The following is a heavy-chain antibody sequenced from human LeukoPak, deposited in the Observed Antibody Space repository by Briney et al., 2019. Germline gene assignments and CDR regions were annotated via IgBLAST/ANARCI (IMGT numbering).Heavy chain of an antibody. V-gene: IGHV3-48*04. CDR1: GFTFSSYA. CDR2: ISSGGSTI. J-gene: IGHJ5*02. CDR3: ARVQKGIAAAGTGGGWFEP. D-gene: IGHD6-13*01. Sequence: GGSLRLSCAASGFTFSSYAMSWVRQAPGKGLEWISYISSGGSTIYYADPVRGQFTISRDNAKKSLYLQMNSLRAEDTAVYYCARVQKGIAAAGTGGGWFEPWGQGTLVTVS.